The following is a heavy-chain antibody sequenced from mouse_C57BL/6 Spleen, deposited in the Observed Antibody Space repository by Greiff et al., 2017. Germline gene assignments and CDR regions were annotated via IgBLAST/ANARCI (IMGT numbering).Heavy chain of an antibody. CDR3: ARRMDSNYLYAMDY. J-gene: IGHJ4*01. CDR1: GYSFSSYW. Sequence: QVQLKESGAELVKPGASVKISCKASGYSFSSYWMNWVKQRPGKGLEWIGQIYPGDGDTNYNGKFKGKATLTADKSSSTAYMQLSSLTSEDSAVYFCARRMDSNYLYAMDYWGQVTSVTVSS. V-gene: IGHV1-80*01. CDR2: IYPGDGDT. D-gene: IGHD2-5*01.